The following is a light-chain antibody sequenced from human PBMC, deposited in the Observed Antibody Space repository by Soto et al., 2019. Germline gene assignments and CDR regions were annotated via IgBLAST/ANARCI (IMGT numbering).Light chain of an antibody. Sequence: QSVLTQPPSASGTPGQRVTISCSGNTSNIGRSTVSWYQQFPGAAPKLLIYGNTQRPLGVPVRFSGSKSDTSASLAISGLQSEDEADYYCATWNDGVLVFGIGTKLTVL. V-gene: IGLV1-44*01. CDR1: TSNIGRST. J-gene: IGLJ1*01. CDR2: GNT. CDR3: ATWNDGVLV.